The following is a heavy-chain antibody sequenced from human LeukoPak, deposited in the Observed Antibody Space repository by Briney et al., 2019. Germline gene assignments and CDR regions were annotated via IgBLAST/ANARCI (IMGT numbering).Heavy chain of an antibody. Sequence: GGSLSLSCAASGFSFGTYGMIWVRQVPGKALEWVSGINWNGASTVYTDSLKDRFTISRDNAKNSLYLQMNSLRAEDTALYYCARGSSGWYYFEDWGQGTLVTVSS. CDR2: INWNGAST. V-gene: IGHV3-20*04. CDR3: ARGSSGWYYFED. CDR1: GFSFGTYG. D-gene: IGHD6-19*01. J-gene: IGHJ4*02.